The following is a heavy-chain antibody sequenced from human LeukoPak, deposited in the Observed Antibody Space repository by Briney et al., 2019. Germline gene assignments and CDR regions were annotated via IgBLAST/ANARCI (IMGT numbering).Heavy chain of an antibody. CDR2: IDHRGSS. Sequence: PSETLSLTCAVHGESFSAYFCSCIRQVPGKGLEWIGEIDHRGSSNYNPPLKSRATISVDTSKNHFSLSLTSVTAADTAVYYCATRSSTLAAARCFDDWGQGTVVTVFS. CDR3: ATRSSTLAAARCFDD. V-gene: IGHV4-34*01. CDR1: GESFSAYF. J-gene: IGHJ4*03. D-gene: IGHD6-6*01.